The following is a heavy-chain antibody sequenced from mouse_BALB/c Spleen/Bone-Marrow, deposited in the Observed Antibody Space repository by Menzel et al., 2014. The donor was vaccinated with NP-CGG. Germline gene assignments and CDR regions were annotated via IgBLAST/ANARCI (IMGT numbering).Heavy chain of an antibody. CDR2: INPSNGGT. V-gene: IGHV1-53*01. CDR3: TRSNYGYWFFDV. D-gene: IGHD1-1*01. CDR1: GYTFTSYY. Sequence: VQLQQSGAELVKPGASVKLSCKASGYTFTSYYMYWVKQRPGQGLEWIGEINPSNGGTNFNEKFKSEATLTVDKSSNTAYVQLSSLTSEDSAVYHCTRSNYGYWFFDVWGAGTRVTVSS. J-gene: IGHJ1*01.